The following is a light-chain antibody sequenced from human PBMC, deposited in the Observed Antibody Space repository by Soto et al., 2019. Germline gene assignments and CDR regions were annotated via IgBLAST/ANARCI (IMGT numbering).Light chain of an antibody. J-gene: IGKJ5*01. CDR2: DAS. CDR1: QSVSSY. V-gene: IGKV3-11*01. CDR3: QQRSNWPRNT. Sequence: EIVLTQSPATLSLSPGERATLSCRASQSVSSYLAWYQQKPGQAPRLLIYDASNRATGIPARFSGSGSGTDFTLTISSLEPEDFALYYCQQRSNWPRNTFGQGTRLEIK.